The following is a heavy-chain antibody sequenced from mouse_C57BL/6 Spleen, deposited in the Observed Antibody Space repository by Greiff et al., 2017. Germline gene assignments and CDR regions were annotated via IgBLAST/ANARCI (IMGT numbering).Heavy chain of an antibody. CDR3: SRWATVRATPFDY. Sequence: VQLKQSGPELVKPGASVKISCKASGYSFTGYYMNWVKPSPEKSLEWIGEINPSTGGTTYHQKFQAKATLTVDKSSSTAYMQLKSLTSEDSAVYYWSRWATVRATPFDYWGQGTTLTVSS. V-gene: IGHV1-42*01. D-gene: IGHD1-1*01. CDR1: GYSFTGYY. CDR2: INPSTGGT. J-gene: IGHJ2*01.